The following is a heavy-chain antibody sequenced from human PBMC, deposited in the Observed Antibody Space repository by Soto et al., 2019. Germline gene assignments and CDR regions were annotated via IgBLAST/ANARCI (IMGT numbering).Heavy chain of an antibody. D-gene: IGHD3-16*01. Sequence: GGSLRLSCAASGFTFSSYSMNWVRQAPGKGLEWVAVISYDGSNKYYADSVKGRFTISRDNSKNTLYLQMNSLRAEDTAVYYCAKDRITFGGVISPDIWGQGTMVTVSS. CDR2: ISYDGSNK. CDR3: AKDRITFGGVISPDI. CDR1: GFTFSSYS. J-gene: IGHJ3*02. V-gene: IGHV3-30*18.